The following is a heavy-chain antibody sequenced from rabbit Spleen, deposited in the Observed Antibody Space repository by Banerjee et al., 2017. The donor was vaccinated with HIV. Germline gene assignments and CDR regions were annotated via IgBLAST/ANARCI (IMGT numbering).Heavy chain of an antibody. V-gene: IGHV1S40*01. CDR3: ARDTGSSFSTYSMDL. J-gene: IGHJ6*01. CDR2: TAGGRSAFT. Sequence: QSLEESGGDLVQPEGSLTLTCTTSGFSLSSNDYMCWVRQAPGKGPEWIACTAGGRSAFTYYASWAKGRFTCSKASSTTVTLQMTSLTAADTATYFCARDTGSSFSTYSMDLWGPGTLVTVS. D-gene: IGHD8-1*01. CDR1: GFSLSSNDY.